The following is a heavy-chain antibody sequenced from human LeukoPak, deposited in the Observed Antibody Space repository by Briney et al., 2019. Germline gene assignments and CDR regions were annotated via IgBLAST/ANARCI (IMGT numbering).Heavy chain of an antibody. J-gene: IGHJ6*02. Sequence: PSETLSLTCTVSGGSISSYYWSWIRQPPGKGLEWIGYIYYSGSTNYNPSLKSRVTISVDTSKNQFSLKLGSVTAADTAVYYCARGGTSYGMDVWGQGTTVTVSS. CDR3: ARGGTSYGMDV. V-gene: IGHV4-59*08. CDR1: GGSISSYY. CDR2: IYYSGST. D-gene: IGHD3-16*01.